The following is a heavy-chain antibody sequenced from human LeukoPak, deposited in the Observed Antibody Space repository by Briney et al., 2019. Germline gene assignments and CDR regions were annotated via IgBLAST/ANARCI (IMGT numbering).Heavy chain of an antibody. CDR3: AKADPPRIEYSSSFIMDV. D-gene: IGHD6-6*01. Sequence: ASVKVSCKASGYTFTGYYMHWVRQAPGQGLEWMGWINPNSGGTNYAQKFQGRVTMTRDTSISTAYMELSRLRSDDTAVYYCAKADPPRIEYSSSFIMDVWGKGTTVTVSS. CDR2: INPNSGGT. CDR1: GYTFTGYY. V-gene: IGHV1-2*02. J-gene: IGHJ6*03.